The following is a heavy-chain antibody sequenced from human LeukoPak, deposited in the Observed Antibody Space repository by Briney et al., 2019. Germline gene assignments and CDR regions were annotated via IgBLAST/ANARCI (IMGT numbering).Heavy chain of an antibody. D-gene: IGHD6-13*01. CDR2: IWYDGSNK. CDR1: GFTFSSYG. V-gene: IGHV3-33*01. CDR3: ARDWAAAGNIDY. Sequence: GRSLRLSCAASGFTFSSYGVHWVRQAPGKGLEWVAVIWYDGSNKYYADSVKGRFTISRDNSKNTLYLQMNSLRAEDTAVYYCARDWAAAGNIDYWGQGTLVTVSS. J-gene: IGHJ4*02.